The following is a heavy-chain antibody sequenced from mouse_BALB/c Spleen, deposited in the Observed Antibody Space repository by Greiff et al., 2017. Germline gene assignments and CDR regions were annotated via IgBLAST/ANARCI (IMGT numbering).Heavy chain of an antibody. J-gene: IGHJ1*01. CDR1: GFTFSDYY. CDR3: ASLWYFDV. Sequence: EVQVVESGGGLVKPGGSLKLSCAASGFTFSDYYMYWVRQTPEKRLEWVATISDGGSYTYYPDSVKGRFTISRDNAKNNLYLQMSSLKSEDTAMYYCASLWYFDVWGAGTTVTVSS. V-gene: IGHV5-4*02. CDR2: ISDGGSYT.